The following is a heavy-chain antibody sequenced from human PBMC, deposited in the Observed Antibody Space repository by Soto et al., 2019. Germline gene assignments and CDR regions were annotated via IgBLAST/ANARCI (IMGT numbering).Heavy chain of an antibody. CDR2: IDPSDSYT. Sequence: EVQLVQSGAEVKKPGESLRISCKGSGYSFTSYWISWVRQMPGKGLEWMGRIDPSDSYTNYSPSFQGHVTISADKSISTAYLQWSSLKASDTAMYYCARAHNRNDYSNSRYYYYGMDVWGQGTTVTVSS. J-gene: IGHJ6*02. CDR1: GYSFTSYW. D-gene: IGHD4-4*01. V-gene: IGHV5-10-1*03. CDR3: ARAHNRNDYSNSRYYYYGMDV.